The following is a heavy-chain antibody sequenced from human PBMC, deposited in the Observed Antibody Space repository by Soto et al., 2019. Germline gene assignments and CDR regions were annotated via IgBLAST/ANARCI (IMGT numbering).Heavy chain of an antibody. CDR2: IHHSGSF. J-gene: IGHJ5*02. CDR1: GGSITSNW. D-gene: IGHD3-9*01. V-gene: IGHV4-4*02. Sequence: QVQLQESGPGLVNPSGTLSLTCAVSGGSITSNWWSWVRQPPGKGLEWIGEIHHSGSFNYNPSLRXRVTISIDKSKNQLSLNLTSVTAADTAVHYCARNDWYRVDPWGQGTLVTVSS. CDR3: ARNDWYRVDP.